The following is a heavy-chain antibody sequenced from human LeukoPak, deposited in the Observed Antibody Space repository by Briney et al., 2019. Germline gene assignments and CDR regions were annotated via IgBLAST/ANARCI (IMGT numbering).Heavy chain of an antibody. D-gene: IGHD6-19*01. V-gene: IGHV4-39*07. CDR2: IYYSGST. Sequence: PSETLSLTCTVSGGSISSSSYYWGWIRQPPGKGLEWIGSIYYSGSTYYNPSLKSRVTISVDTSKNQFSLKLSSVTAADTAVYYCARDSARFSGWYQPTWVFDYWGQGTLVTVSS. CDR3: ARDSARFSGWYQPTWVFDY. J-gene: IGHJ4*02. CDR1: GGSISSSSYY.